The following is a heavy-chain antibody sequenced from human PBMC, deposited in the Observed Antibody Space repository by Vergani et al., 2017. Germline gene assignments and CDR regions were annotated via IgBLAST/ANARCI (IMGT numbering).Heavy chain of an antibody. CDR2: MNPNSGNT. J-gene: IGHJ3*02. CDR1: GYTFTSYG. V-gene: IGHV1-8*03. CDR3: ARSGYGPYDAFDI. D-gene: IGHD5-12*01. Sequence: QVQLVQSGAEVKKPGASVKVSCKASGYTFTSYGINWVRQATGQGLEWMGWMNPNSGNTGYAQKFQGRVTITRNTSISTAYMELNSLRAEDTAVYYCARSGYGPYDAFDIWGQGTMVTVSS.